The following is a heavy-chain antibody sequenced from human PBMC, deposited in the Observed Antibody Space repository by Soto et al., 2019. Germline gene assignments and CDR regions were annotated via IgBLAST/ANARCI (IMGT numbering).Heavy chain of an antibody. CDR3: IQIFCGGDCLQSYASFYYYGMDV. CDR1: GFSLPASGMS. J-gene: IGHJ6*02. V-gene: IGHV2-70*11. CDR2: IDWDDDK. Sequence: SGPTLVNPTQTLTVTCTFSGFSLPASGMSVSWIRQPPGKALEWLARIDWDDDKYYIRSLKSRLTISKDTSKNQVVLTMTNMDPVDTATYYCIQIFCGGDCLQSYASFYYYGMDVWGQGT. D-gene: IGHD2-21*02.